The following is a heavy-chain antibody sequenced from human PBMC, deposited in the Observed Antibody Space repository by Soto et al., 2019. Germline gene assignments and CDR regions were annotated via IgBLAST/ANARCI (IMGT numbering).Heavy chain of an antibody. CDR3: ARDLAMTTVVRGYFDY. Sequence: QVQLVESGGGVVQPGRSLRLSCAASGFTFSSYAMHWVRQAPGKGLEWVAVISYDGSNKYYADSVKGRFTISRDNSKNTLYLQMNRLRAEDTAVYYCARDLAMTTVVRGYFDYWGQGTLVTVSS. CDR1: GFTFSSYA. J-gene: IGHJ4*02. V-gene: IGHV3-30-3*01. D-gene: IGHD4-17*01. CDR2: ISYDGSNK.